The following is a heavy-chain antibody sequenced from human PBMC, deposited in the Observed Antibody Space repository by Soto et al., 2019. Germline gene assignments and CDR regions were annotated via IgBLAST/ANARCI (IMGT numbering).Heavy chain of an antibody. J-gene: IGHJ5*02. CDR3: ARSDWFDP. CDR1: GITFSGYW. Sequence: GGSLRLSCAASGITFSGYWMHWVRQAPGQGPVWVSRIKNDGTITSYADSVRGRFTISRDNAKNTVYLQMNSLRVEDTAVYYCARSDWFDPWGQGTLVTVSS. V-gene: IGHV3-74*01. CDR2: IKNDGTIT.